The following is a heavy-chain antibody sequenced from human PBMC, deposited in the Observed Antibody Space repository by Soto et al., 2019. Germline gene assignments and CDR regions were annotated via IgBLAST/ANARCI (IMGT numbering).Heavy chain of an antibody. J-gene: IGHJ4*02. CDR1: EFSVSSDF. CDR3: ARDCCTGRRYAH. CDR2: MNGDGST. D-gene: IGHD5-12*01. Sequence: GSLRLSCAVSEFSVSSDFMSWVRQAPGKGLEWVSVMNGDGSTVYADSLKGRFTISRDNSKNTLFLQMNSLRAEDTAVYYCARDCCTGRRYAHWGRGTLV. V-gene: IGHV3-53*01.